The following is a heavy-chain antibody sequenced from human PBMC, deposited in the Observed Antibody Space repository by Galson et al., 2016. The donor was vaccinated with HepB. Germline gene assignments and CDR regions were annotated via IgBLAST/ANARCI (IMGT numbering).Heavy chain of an antibody. CDR1: GFSLSTSGAS. D-gene: IGHD2-2*03. CDR3: AHAALTWISPPDAYFFYPLDV. J-gene: IGHJ6*02. V-gene: IGHV2-5*02. Sequence: PALVKPTQTLTLTCTFSGFSLSTSGASVGWIRQPPGKALEWPGIIYWDDDKRYSPSLSSRLTITKDTSKNQVVLTITNTDPVDTATYYCAHAALTWISPPDAYFFYPLDVWGQGTTVTVSS. CDR2: IYWDDDK.